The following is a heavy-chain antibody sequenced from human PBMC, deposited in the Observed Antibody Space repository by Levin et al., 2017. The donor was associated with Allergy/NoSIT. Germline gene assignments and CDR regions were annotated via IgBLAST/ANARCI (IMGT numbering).Heavy chain of an antibody. CDR3: ARSRAPAAIYSYYYGLDV. D-gene: IGHD2-2*01. CDR1: GGSIGSSH. V-gene: IGHV4-4*07. Sequence: SETLSLTCTVSGGSIGSSHWSWIRQPAGKGLEWIGRFYTSGTTNYNPSLKSRVTMSVDTSKNQFSLKLSSVTAADTAIYYCARSRAPAAIYSYYYGLDVWGQGTTVTVSS. J-gene: IGHJ6*02. CDR2: FYTSGTT.